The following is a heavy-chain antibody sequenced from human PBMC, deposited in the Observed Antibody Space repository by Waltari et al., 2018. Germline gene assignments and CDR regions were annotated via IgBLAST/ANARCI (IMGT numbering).Heavy chain of an antibody. J-gene: IGHJ4*02. CDR2: IKQDGSDK. V-gene: IGHV3-7*01. CDR1: GFTFSSYW. CDR3: ARDFGGGSYDY. Sequence: EVQLVESGGGLVQPGGSLRLSCAASGFTFSSYWMSWVRQAPGKGLEWVANIKQDGSDKYYVDSVKGRFTISRDNAKNSLYLQMNSLRAEDTAVYYCARDFGGGSYDYWGQGTLVTVSS. D-gene: IGHD1-26*01.